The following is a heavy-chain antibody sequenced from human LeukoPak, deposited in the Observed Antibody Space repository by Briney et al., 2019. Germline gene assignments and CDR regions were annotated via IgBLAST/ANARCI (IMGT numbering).Heavy chain of an antibody. CDR1: GFTFSSYS. CDR2: ISSSSTI. D-gene: IGHD3-3*01. CDR3: ARAPYYDFWSGPVTCYMDV. Sequence: GGSLRLSCAASGFTFSSYSMNWVRQAPGKGLEWVSYISSSSTIYYADSVKGRFTISRDNAKNSLYLQMNSLRAEDTAVYYCARAPYYDFWSGPVTCYMDVWGKGTTVTVSS. V-gene: IGHV3-48*01. J-gene: IGHJ6*03.